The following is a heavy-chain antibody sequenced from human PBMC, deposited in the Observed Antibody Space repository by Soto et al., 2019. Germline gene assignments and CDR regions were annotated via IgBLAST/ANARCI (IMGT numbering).Heavy chain of an antibody. CDR1: GFTFSSYA. Sequence: GGSLRLSCAASGFTFSSYAMSWVRQAPGKGLEWVSAISGSGGSTYYADSVKGRFTISRDNSKNTLYLQMNSLRAEDTAVYYCAKDAHGSGSYYYNWFDPWGQGTLVTVSS. CDR3: AKDAHGSGSYYYNWFDP. D-gene: IGHD3-10*01. V-gene: IGHV3-23*01. J-gene: IGHJ5*02. CDR2: ISGSGGST.